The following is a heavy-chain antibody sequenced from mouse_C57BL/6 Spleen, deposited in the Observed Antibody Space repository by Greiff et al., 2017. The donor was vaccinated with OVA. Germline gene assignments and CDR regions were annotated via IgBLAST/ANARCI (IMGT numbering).Heavy chain of an antibody. D-gene: IGHD2-12*01. CDR3: TRESYPYFDY. J-gene: IGHJ2*01. V-gene: IGHV1-15*01. CDR2: IDPETGGT. Sequence: LQQSGAELVRPGASVTLSCKASGYTFTDYEMHWVKQTPVHGLEWIGAIDPETGGTAYNQKFKGKAILTADKSSSTAYMELRSLTSEDSAVYYCTRESYPYFDYWGQGTTLTVSS. CDR1: GYTFTDYE.